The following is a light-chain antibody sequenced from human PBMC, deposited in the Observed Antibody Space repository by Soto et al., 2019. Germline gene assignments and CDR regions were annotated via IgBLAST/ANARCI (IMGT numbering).Light chain of an antibody. Sequence: QSALTQPASVSGSPGQSITISCTGTSSDIGGCNYVSWYQQLPGKVPKLIIYDVSNWASGVSDRFAGSKSGNAASLTISGLQAEDEADYYCSSYTSTSTLYVFGPRTKLTVL. V-gene: IGLV2-14*03. CDR1: SSDIGGCNY. CDR3: SSYTSTSTLYV. CDR2: DVS. J-gene: IGLJ1*01.